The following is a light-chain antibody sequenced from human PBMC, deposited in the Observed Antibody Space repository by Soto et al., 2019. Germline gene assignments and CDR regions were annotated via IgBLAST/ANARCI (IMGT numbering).Light chain of an antibody. Sequence: DIQMTQSPSTLSASVGDRVTITCRASQSISSWLAWYQQKPGKAPKLLIYKASSLEIGVPSRFSGSGSGTEFTLTISSLQPDDFATYYCQQYGDYTTFGRGTKVEIK. CDR1: QSISSW. CDR2: KAS. J-gene: IGKJ4*02. V-gene: IGKV1-5*03. CDR3: QQYGDYTT.